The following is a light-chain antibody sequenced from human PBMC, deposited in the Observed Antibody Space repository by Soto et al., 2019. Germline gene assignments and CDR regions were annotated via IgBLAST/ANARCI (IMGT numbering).Light chain of an antibody. J-gene: IGKJ4*01. CDR1: HSVGTN. CDR2: YAS. V-gene: IGKV3-11*01. CDR3: QQLNSYPLT. Sequence: EVVLTQSPATLSLSPGQRATLSCRASHSVGTNLMWYQQKPGQPPRLLISYASNRATGIPGRFSGGGSGTDFTLTISSLQPEDFATYYCQQLNSYPLTFGGGTKVDIK.